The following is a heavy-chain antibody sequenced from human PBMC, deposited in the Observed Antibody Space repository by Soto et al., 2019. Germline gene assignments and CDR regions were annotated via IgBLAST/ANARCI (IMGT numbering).Heavy chain of an antibody. J-gene: IGHJ4*02. V-gene: IGHV3-23*01. Sequence: PGGSLRLSCAASGFSYAMSWVRQAPGKGLEWVSALSGSGGSTYYADSVKGRFTISRDNSKNTLYLQMNGLRAEDTAVYYCAKEGRGYSYVPYYFDYWGLGTLVTVSS. D-gene: IGHD5-18*01. CDR1: GFSYA. CDR3: AKEGRGYSYVPYYFDY. CDR2: LSGSGGST.